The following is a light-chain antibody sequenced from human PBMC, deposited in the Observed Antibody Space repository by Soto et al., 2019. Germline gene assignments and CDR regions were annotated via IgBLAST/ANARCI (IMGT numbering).Light chain of an antibody. Sequence: QPVLTQPPSVSGAPGQRVTISCTGSGSYIGAGYDVHWYQQVPGTAPKLLIYGNTNRPSGVPDRFSGSKSGTSASLAITGLQAEDEADYYCQSYDSGLSGVVFGGGTKLTVL. V-gene: IGLV1-40*01. CDR2: GNT. J-gene: IGLJ2*01. CDR3: QSYDSGLSGVV. CDR1: GSYIGAGYD.